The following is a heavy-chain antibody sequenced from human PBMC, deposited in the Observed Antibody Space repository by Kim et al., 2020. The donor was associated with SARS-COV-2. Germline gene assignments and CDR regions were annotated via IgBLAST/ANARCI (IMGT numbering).Heavy chain of an antibody. J-gene: IGHJ5*02. Sequence: SETLSLTCTVSGGSISSSSYSWGRLRQPPGKGLEWIGSIYYSGSTYYNPSLKSRVTISVDTSKNQFSLQLSSVTAADTTVYYYSINLYPAGWFDPWGQ. CDR1: GGSISSSSYS. CDR2: IYYSGST. V-gene: IGHV4-39*01. CDR3: SINLYPAGWFDP.